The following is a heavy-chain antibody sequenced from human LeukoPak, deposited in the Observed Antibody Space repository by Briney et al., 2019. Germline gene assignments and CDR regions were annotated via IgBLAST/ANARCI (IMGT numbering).Heavy chain of an antibody. CDR3: ARGSLLVWFGFDY. CDR2: IWHDGSHK. Sequence: PGRSLRLSCAASGFSLDTYAMHWVRQAPGQGLEWVALIWHDGSHKFYSNSVRGQFTISRDNSKNTVYLQMNNLRPDDTAVYYCARGSLLVWFGFDYWGQGTLVTVSS. D-gene: IGHD3-10*01. CDR1: GFSLDTYA. V-gene: IGHV3-33*01. J-gene: IGHJ4*02.